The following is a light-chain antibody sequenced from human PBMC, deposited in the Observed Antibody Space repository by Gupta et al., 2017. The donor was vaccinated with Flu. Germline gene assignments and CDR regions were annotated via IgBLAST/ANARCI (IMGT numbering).Light chain of an antibody. V-gene: IGLV1-44*01. Sequence: QSVLAQPPSASGTPGQRVTISCSGSSSNIGSNTVTWYQQVPGTAPKLLIYGNNQRPSGVPDRFSGSKSGTSASLAISGLQSEDEADYYCAAWDDSLNGHYVFGTGTKVTVL. CDR1: SSNIGSNT. CDR3: AAWDDSLNGHYV. J-gene: IGLJ1*01. CDR2: GNN.